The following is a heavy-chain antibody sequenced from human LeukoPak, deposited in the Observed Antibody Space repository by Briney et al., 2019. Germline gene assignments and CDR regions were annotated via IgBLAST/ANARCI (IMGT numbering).Heavy chain of an antibody. V-gene: IGHV3-30-3*01. CDR3: ARDTYCGGDCLGYFQH. J-gene: IGHJ1*01. D-gene: IGHD2-21*02. Sequence: PGGSLRLSCAASGFTFSSYAMHWVRQAPGKGLEWVAVISYDGSNKYYADSVKGRFTISRDNAKNSLYLQMNSLRAEDTAVYYCARDTYCGGDCLGYFQHWGQGTLVTVSS. CDR1: GFTFSSYA. CDR2: ISYDGSNK.